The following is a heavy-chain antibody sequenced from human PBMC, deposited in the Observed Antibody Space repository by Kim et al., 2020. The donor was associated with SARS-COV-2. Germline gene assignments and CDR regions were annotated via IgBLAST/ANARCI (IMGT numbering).Heavy chain of an antibody. CDR3: ARGRRWGAAAGMSNYYYGMDV. CDR2: INHSGST. Sequence: SETLSLICAVYGGSFSGYYWSWIRQPPGKGLEWIGEINHSGSTNYNPSLKSRVTISVDTSKNQFSLKLSSVTAADTAVYYCARGRRWGAAAGMSNYYYGMDVWGQGTTVTVSS. CDR1: GGSFSGYY. V-gene: IGHV4-34*01. D-gene: IGHD6-13*01. J-gene: IGHJ6*02.